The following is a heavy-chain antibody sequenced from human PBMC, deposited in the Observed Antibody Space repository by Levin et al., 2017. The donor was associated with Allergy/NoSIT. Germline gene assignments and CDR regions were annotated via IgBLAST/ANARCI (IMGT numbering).Heavy chain of an antibody. CDR3: AKGKFEDSSLFYFNL. CDR1: GFSFDDYA. V-gene: IGHV3-9*01. Sequence: GGSLRLSCTASGFSFDDYAMHWVRQVPGKGLEWVSGISWDSVNIAYGDSVKGRFTISRDNAKKSLHLQMNSLKLEDTAVYYCAKGKFEDSSLFYFNLWGQGLLVTVSS. CDR2: ISWDSVNI. D-gene: IGHD3-22*01. J-gene: IGHJ4*02.